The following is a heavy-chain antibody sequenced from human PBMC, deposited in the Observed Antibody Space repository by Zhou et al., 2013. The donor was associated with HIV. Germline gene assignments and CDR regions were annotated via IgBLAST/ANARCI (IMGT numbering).Heavy chain of an antibody. V-gene: IGHV1-69*04. CDR1: GDTFINFA. J-gene: IGHJ4*02. CDR2: VIPSLGIA. D-gene: IGHD3-10*01. CDR3: ARDGTFGDKTGFYPRLDY. Sequence: QVQLEQSGAEVKKPGSSVKVSCKASGDTFINFAISWVRLAPGQGLEWMGRVIPSLGIANFAQKFQGRVSLTADKSTHTAYMGLSSLRSEDTAIYYCARDGTFGDKTGFYPRLDYWGQGTLVTVSS.